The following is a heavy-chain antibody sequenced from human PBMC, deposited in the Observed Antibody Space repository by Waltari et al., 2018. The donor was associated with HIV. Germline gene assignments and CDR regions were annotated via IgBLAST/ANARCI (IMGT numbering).Heavy chain of an antibody. V-gene: IGHV3-48*04. D-gene: IGHD1-1*01. CDR2: ITSSGYTI. CDR1: GFTFSSYN. CDR3: ARTTHGIDF. Sequence: EVQLVESGGGLVQPGGSLRLSCVASGFTFSSYNMNWVRQAPGKGLEWLSYITSSGYTIYYADSVEGRFTVSRDNAKNSLYLQMNRLRAEDTAVYYCARTTHGIDFWGQGTLVTVSS. J-gene: IGHJ4*02.